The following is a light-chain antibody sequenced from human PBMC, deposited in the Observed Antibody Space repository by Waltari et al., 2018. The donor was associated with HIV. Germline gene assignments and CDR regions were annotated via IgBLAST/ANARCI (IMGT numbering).Light chain of an antibody. CDR3: MQGTHWPYT. CDR1: QSLIYRDGNTY. CDR2: KVS. V-gene: IGKV2-30*01. Sequence: DVVMTQSPLSLPVTLGQPASISCRSSQSLIYRDGNTYLIWFQQRPGQSPRRLIYKVSNRDSGVPDRFSGSWSGTDFTLKISRVEAEDVGVYYCMQGTHWPYTFGQGTKLEIK. J-gene: IGKJ2*01.